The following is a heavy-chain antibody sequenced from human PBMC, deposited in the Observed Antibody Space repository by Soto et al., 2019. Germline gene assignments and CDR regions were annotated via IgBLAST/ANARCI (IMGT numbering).Heavy chain of an antibody. CDR3: AKATATGGGAFDI. J-gene: IGHJ3*02. CDR2: ILVDGRT. Sequence: PVGSLRLSCAASGFICSSYDMSWVRQAPGKGLEWVSTILVDGRTFYVDSVKGRFTISSDSSQNTVYLQMNSLTAGDTALYYCAKATATGGGAFDICGQGTMVTVSS. V-gene: IGHV3-23*01. CDR1: GFICSSYD. D-gene: IGHD2-8*02.